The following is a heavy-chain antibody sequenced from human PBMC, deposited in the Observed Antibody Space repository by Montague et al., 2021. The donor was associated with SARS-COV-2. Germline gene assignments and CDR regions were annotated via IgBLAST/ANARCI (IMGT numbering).Heavy chain of an antibody. CDR2: IYRGGSIT. V-gene: IGHV3-23*03. Sequence: SLRLSCAASGLTFNNYAFSWVRQAPGKGLEWVSIIYRGGSITYYADALKGRYTISRDDFKNTVYLQMNILRADDTAVYYCATRYNSGWHDALDIWGQGTMVTVSS. CDR3: ATRYNSGWHDALDI. J-gene: IGHJ3*02. D-gene: IGHD6-19*01. CDR1: GLTFNNYA.